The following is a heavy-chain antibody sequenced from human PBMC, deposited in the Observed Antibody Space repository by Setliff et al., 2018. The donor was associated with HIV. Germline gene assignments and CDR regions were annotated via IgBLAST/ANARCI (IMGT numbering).Heavy chain of an antibody. J-gene: IGHJ3*01. CDR1: GYSISSGYY. CDR2: IYYTGNT. Sequence: SETLSLTCPVSGYSISSGYYWAWIRQPPGKGLEWIGSIYYTGNTKYNPSLESRVTFSIDTSENQFSLRLASVTAADTAIYYCARDDSIVLVPAIMRGDGFDFWGQGRMVTVSS. CDR3: ARDDSIVLVPAIMRGDGFDF. V-gene: IGHV4-38-2*02. D-gene: IGHD2-2*01.